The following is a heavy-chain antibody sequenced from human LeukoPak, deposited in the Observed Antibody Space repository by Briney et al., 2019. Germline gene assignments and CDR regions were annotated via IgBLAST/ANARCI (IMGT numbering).Heavy chain of an antibody. CDR3: ASLQDDFWSGSSYYFDY. J-gene: IGHJ4*02. CDR1: GYTLTELS. CDR2: FDPEDGET. D-gene: IGHD3-3*01. V-gene: IGHV1-24*01. Sequence: ASVKVSCKVSGYTLTELSMHWVRQAPGKGLEWMGGFDPEDGETIYAQKFQGRVTMTEDTSTDTAYMELSSLRSEDTAVYYCASLQDDFWSGSSYYFDYWGQGTLVTVSS.